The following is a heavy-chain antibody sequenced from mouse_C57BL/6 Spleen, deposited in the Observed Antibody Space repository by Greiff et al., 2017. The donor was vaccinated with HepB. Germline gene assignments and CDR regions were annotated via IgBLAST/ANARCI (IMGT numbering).Heavy chain of an antibody. V-gene: IGHV1-19*01. CDR3: ASWEEGFAY. Sequence: EVQLQQSGPVLVKPGASVKMSCKASGYTFTDYYMNWVKQSHGKSLEWIGVINPYNGGTSYNQKFKGKATLTVDKSSSTAYMELNSLTSEDSAVYYCASWEEGFAYWGQGTLVTVSA. D-gene: IGHD4-1*01. J-gene: IGHJ3*01. CDR2: INPYNGGT. CDR1: GYTFTDYY.